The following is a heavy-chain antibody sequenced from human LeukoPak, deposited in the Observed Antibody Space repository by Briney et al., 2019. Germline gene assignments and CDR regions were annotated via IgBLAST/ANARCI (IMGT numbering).Heavy chain of an antibody. V-gene: IGHV1-8*01. Sequence: ASVKVSCKASGYTFTSYDINWVRQATGQGLEWMGWMNPNSGNTGYAQKFQGRVTMTRNTSISTAYMELSGLRSEDTAVYYCARTWDCSGGSCYSNPTYYYYMDVWGKGTTVTISS. CDR2: MNPNSGNT. CDR3: ARTWDCSGGSCYSNPTYYYYMDV. J-gene: IGHJ6*03. CDR1: GYTFTSYD. D-gene: IGHD2-15*01.